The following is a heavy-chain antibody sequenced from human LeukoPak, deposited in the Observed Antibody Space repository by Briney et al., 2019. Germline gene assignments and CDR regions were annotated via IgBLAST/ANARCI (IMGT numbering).Heavy chain of an antibody. CDR1: GFTFSYYT. Sequence: GGSLRLSCAASGFTFSYYTMNWVRQAPGKGLEWVSSISSTTTYIYYADSVRGRFTISRGNAKNSLYLQMSSLRAEDTAVYYCARDDVAWNDVHWFDPWGQGTLVTVSS. V-gene: IGHV3-21*01. D-gene: IGHD1-1*01. CDR2: ISSTTTYI. CDR3: ARDDVAWNDVHWFDP. J-gene: IGHJ5*02.